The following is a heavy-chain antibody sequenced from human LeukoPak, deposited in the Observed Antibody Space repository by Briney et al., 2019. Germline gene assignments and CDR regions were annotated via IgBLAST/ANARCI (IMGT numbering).Heavy chain of an antibody. CDR2: IIPIFGTA. CDR3: ARWVDSSGSPDAFDI. J-gene: IGHJ3*02. V-gene: IGHV1-69*06. CDR1: GFTFSSYA. Sequence: PGGSLRLSCAASGFTFSSYAISWVRQAPGQGLEWMGGIIPIFGTANYAQKFQGRVTITADKSTSTAYMELSSLRSEDTAVYYCARWVDSSGSPDAFDIWGQGTMVTVSS. D-gene: IGHD3-22*01.